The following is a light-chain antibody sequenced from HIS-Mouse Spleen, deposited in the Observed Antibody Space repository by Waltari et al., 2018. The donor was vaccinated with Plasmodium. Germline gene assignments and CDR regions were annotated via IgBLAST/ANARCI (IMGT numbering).Light chain of an antibody. CDR1: ISGIGRNT. CDR3: AAWDDSLNGVV. CDR2: SNK. Sequence: QSVLTQPPSASGTPGQRVTISCSGSISGIGRNTLNWYQQLPGTAPKLLIFSNKHRPSGVPDRFSGSKSGTSASLAISGLQSEDEADYYCAAWDDSLNGVVFAGGTKLTVL. J-gene: IGLJ2*01. V-gene: IGLV1-44*01.